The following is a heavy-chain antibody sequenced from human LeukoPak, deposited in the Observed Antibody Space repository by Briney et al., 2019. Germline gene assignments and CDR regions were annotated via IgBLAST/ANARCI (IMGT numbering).Heavy chain of an antibody. CDR1: GGSISSYY. CDR2: IYYSGST. V-gene: IGHV4-59*01. CDR3: AREIYDILDRWFDP. D-gene: IGHD3-9*01. J-gene: IGHJ5*02. Sequence: SETLSLTCTVSGGSISSYYWSWIRQPPGKGLEWIGYIYYSGSTNYNPSLKSRVTISVDTSKNQFSLKLSSVTAADTAAYYCAREIYDILDRWFDPWGQGTLVTVSS.